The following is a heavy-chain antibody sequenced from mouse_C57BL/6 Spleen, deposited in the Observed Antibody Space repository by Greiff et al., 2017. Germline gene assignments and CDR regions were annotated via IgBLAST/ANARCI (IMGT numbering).Heavy chain of an antibody. CDR1: GYTFTSYW. CDR2: IDPSDSAT. Sequence: VQLQQPGAELVRPGSSVKLSCKASGYTFTSYWMHWVKQRPIQGLEWIGNIDPSDSATHYNQKFKDKATLTVDKSSSTAYMQLSSLTSEDSAVYYCARLDYGSSYVGAYWGQGTLVTVSA. CDR3: ARLDYGSSYVGAY. J-gene: IGHJ3*01. D-gene: IGHD1-1*01. V-gene: IGHV1-52*01.